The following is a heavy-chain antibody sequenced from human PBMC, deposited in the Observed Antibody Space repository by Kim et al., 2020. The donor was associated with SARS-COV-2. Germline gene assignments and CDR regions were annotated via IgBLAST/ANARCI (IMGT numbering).Heavy chain of an antibody. CDR2: INHSGST. CDR1: GGSFSGYY. CDR3: ARGTRQWLVRGPYYYYMDV. D-gene: IGHD6-19*01. J-gene: IGHJ6*03. V-gene: IGHV4-34*01. Sequence: SETLSLTCAVYGGSFSGYYWSWIRQPPGKGLVWIGEINHSGSTNYNPSLKSRVTISVDTSKNQFSLKLSSVTAADTAVYYCARGTRQWLVRGPYYYYMDVWGKGTTVTVSS.